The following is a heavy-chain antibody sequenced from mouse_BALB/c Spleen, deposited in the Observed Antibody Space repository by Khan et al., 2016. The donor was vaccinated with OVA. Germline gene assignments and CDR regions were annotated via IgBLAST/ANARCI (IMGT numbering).Heavy chain of an antibody. CDR3: ARGYYGDPFAY. J-gene: IGHJ3*01. D-gene: IGHD2-13*01. V-gene: IGHV5-4*02. Sequence: EVELVESGGGLVKPGGSLKLSCAASGFTFSDYYMYWVRQTPGKRLEWVATISDGGSYTYYPDSVKGRFTISRDDAKNNLYLQMSSLKSEDTAMYYCARGYYGDPFAYWGQGTLVTVSA. CDR1: GFTFSDYY. CDR2: ISDGGSYT.